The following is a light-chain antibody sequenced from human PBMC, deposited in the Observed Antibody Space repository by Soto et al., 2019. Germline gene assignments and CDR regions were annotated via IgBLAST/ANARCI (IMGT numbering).Light chain of an antibody. J-gene: IGLJ1*01. V-gene: IGLV2-18*02. CDR1: SSDVGSYNR. CDR3: SSFTSSRTYV. Sequence: QSALTQPPSVSGSPGQSVTISCTGTSSDVGSYNRVSWYQQPPGTAPKLMIYEVSNRPSGVPDRFSGSKSGNTASLTISGLQAEDEADYYCSSFTSSRTYVFGTGNKVTVL. CDR2: EVS.